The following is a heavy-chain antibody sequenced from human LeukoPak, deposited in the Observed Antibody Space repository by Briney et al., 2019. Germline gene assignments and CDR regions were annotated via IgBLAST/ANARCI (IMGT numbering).Heavy chain of an antibody. CDR3: ARVGAVVGAIDY. J-gene: IGHJ4*02. D-gene: IGHD1-26*01. Sequence: SETLSLTCTVSGGSISSYYWSWIRQPAGKGLKWIGRIYTSGSTNYNPSLKSRVTMSVDTSKNQFSLKLSSVTAADTAVYYCARVGAVVGAIDYWGQGTLVTVSS. CDR2: IYTSGST. V-gene: IGHV4-4*07. CDR1: GGSISSYY.